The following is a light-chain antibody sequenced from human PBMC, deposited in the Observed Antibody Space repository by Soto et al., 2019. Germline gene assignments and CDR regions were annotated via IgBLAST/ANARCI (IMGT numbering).Light chain of an antibody. V-gene: IGLV1-40*01. CDR3: QSYDSSLSAVV. J-gene: IGLJ2*01. Sequence: QSVLTQSPSVSGAPGQRVTISCTGSSSNIGAHYDVHWYQQLPGTAPRLLIYSKTIRPSGVPVRFSASQSGTSASLAITGLQAEDEADYYCQSYDSSLSAVVFGGGTKVTVL. CDR1: SSNIGAHYD. CDR2: SKT.